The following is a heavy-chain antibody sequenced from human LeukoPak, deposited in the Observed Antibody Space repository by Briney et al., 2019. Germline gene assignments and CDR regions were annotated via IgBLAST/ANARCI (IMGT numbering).Heavy chain of an antibody. J-gene: IGHJ4*02. CDR1: GYTFTNYG. CDR2: ISANSGET. D-gene: IGHD2-2*01. Sequence: VASVKVSCKASGYTFTNYGISWVRQAPGQGLEWMAWISANSGETRYAQNLQGRLTMTTDTSTSTAYMELRSLRPDDTAVYYCARVPPSAHQLLSSDYWGQGTQVTVSS. CDR3: ARVPPSAHQLLSSDY. V-gene: IGHV1-18*04.